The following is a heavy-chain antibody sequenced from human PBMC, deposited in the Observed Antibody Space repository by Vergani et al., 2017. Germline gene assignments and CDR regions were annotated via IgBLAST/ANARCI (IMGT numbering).Heavy chain of an antibody. CDR2: ISYDGSNK. CDR3: ASPYSGSYLRPGWFDP. J-gene: IGHJ5*02. CDR1: GFTFSSYG. V-gene: IGHV3-30*03. Sequence: VQLLESGGGLVQPGGSLRLSCAASGFTFSSYGMHWVRQAPGKGLEWVAVISYDGSNKYYADSVKGRFTISRDNSKNTLYLQMNSLRAEDTAVYYCASPYSGSYLRPGWFDPWGQGTLVTVSS. D-gene: IGHD1-26*01.